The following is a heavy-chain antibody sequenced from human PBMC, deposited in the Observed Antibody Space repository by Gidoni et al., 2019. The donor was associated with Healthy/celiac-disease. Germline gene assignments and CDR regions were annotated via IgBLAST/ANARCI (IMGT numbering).Heavy chain of an antibody. CDR3: ARLIGDYGDHTWRFYGMDV. Sequence: EVQLVQSGAEVKKPGESLTLSFKGSGYSFTSYWTGWVRQMPGKGLEWMGITYPGDSDTRYSPSFQGQVTISADKSISTAYRQWSSLKASDTAMYYCARLIGDYGDHTWRFYGMDVWGQGTTVTVS. J-gene: IGHJ6*02. V-gene: IGHV5-51*01. D-gene: IGHD4-17*01. CDR1: GYSFTSYW. CDR2: TYPGDSDT.